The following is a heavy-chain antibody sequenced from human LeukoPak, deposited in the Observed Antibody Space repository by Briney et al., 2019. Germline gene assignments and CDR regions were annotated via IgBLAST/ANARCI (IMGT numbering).Heavy chain of an antibody. D-gene: IGHD6-13*01. V-gene: IGHV3-49*03. CDR1: GFTFGDYA. CDR2: IRSKAYGGTT. J-gene: IGHJ6*03. Sequence: QSGGSLRLSCTASGFTFGDYAMSWFRQAPGKGLEWVGFIRSKAYGGTTEYAASVKGRFTISRDDSKSIAYLQMNSLKTEDTAVYYCTKDSSRDYYYYYMDVWGKGTTVTVS. CDR3: TKDSSRDYYYYYMDV.